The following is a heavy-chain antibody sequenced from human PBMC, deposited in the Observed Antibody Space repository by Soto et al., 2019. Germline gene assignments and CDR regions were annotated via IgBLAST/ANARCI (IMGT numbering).Heavy chain of an antibody. Sequence: ASVKVSCKASGYTFTSYAMHWVRQAPGQRLEWMGWINAGNGNTKYSQKFQGRVTITRDTSASTAYMELSSLRSEDTAVYYCARVGSSWNDVFDIWGQGTMVTVSS. D-gene: IGHD6-13*01. V-gene: IGHV1-3*01. CDR2: INAGNGNT. CDR3: ARVGSSWNDVFDI. CDR1: GYTFTSYA. J-gene: IGHJ3*02.